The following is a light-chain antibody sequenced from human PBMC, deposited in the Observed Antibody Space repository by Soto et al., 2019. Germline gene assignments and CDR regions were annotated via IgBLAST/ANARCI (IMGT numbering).Light chain of an antibody. J-gene: IGKJ1*01. CDR3: QQYNSYGT. CDR2: KAS. Sequence: DIQMTQSPSTLSASVGDRVTITCRASQSISSWLAWYQQKPGKAPKLLIYKASSLESGVPSSFSGSGSGTEFTLTSSRLQADDFATYYCQQYNSYGTFGQGTKVEIK. V-gene: IGKV1-5*03. CDR1: QSISSW.